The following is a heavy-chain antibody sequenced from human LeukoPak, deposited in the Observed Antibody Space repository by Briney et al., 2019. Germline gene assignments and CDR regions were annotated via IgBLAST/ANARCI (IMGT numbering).Heavy chain of an antibody. CDR3: ARLRVRGYGYGPWEGPTWLDY. CDR1: GGSFSGYY. V-gene: IGHV4-34*01. D-gene: IGHD5-18*01. CDR2: MYYRGST. Sequence: PSETLSLTCAVYGGSFSGYYWGWIRQPPGKGLEWIGSMYYRGSTYYNPSLKSRVTISVDTSKNQFSLKLSSVTAADTAVYYCARLRVRGYGYGPWEGPTWLDYWGQGTLVTVSS. J-gene: IGHJ4*02.